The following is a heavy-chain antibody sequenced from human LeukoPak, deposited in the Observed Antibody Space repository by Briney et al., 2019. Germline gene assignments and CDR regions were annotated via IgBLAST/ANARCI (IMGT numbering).Heavy chain of an antibody. CDR1: GYPFTTYG. CDR2: INTYNGDT. D-gene: IGHD3-9*01. Sequence: ASVKVSCKASGYPFTTYGINWVRQAPGQGLEWMGWINTYNGDTNYAQKFQGRVTMTTDTTTSTVYIELRSLTSDDTAAYYCAREWWGYDVLTGDNWFDPWGQGTLVTVSS. J-gene: IGHJ5*02. V-gene: IGHV1-18*01. CDR3: AREWWGYDVLTGDNWFDP.